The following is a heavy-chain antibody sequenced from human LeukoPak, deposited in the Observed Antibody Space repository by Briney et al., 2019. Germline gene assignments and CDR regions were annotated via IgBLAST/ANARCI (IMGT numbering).Heavy chain of an antibody. J-gene: IGHJ5*02. Sequence: PGGSLRLSCAASGFTFSNAWMSWVRQAPGKGLEWVGRIKSKTDGGTTDYAAPVKGRFTISRDDSKNTLYLQMNSLKTEDTAVYYCTTGRRIAVNWFDPWGQGTLVTVSS. CDR1: GFTFSNAW. V-gene: IGHV3-15*01. CDR3: TTGRRIAVNWFDP. CDR2: IKSKTDGGTT. D-gene: IGHD6-19*01.